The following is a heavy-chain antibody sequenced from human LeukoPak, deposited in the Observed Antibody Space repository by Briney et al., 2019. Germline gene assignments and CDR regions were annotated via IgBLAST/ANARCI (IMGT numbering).Heavy chain of an antibody. Sequence: ASVKVSCKASGYTFTSYGISWVRQAPGQGLEWMGWMNPNSGNTGFAQKFQGRVTMTRNTSISTAYMELSSLRSEDTAVYYCARGLVLRYDPWGQGTLVTVSS. J-gene: IGHJ5*02. CDR1: GYTFTSYG. V-gene: IGHV1-8*02. D-gene: IGHD6-13*01. CDR3: ARGLVLRYDP. CDR2: MNPNSGNT.